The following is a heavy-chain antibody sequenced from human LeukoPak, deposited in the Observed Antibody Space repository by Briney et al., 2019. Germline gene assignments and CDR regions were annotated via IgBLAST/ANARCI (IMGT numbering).Heavy chain of an antibody. Sequence: PGGSLRLSCAVSGFTFSSYWMSWVRQAPGKGLEWVANIKEDGTEKYYQDSVKGRFTISRDNAKNSLYLQMNSLRAEDTAVYYCATIPRVGATHDAFDIWGQGTMVTVSS. V-gene: IGHV3-7*01. J-gene: IGHJ3*02. CDR1: GFTFSSYW. CDR2: IKEDGTEK. CDR3: ATIPRVGATHDAFDI. D-gene: IGHD1-26*01.